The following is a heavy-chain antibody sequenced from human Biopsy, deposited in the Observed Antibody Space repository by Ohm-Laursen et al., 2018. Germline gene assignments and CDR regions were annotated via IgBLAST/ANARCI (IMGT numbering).Heavy chain of an antibody. CDR1: GESFNGYY. V-gene: IGHV4-34*01. D-gene: IGHD3-22*01. Sequence: SETLSLTCAVYGESFNGYYWSWIRQTPGKGLEWIGEINHSGRTNYNPSLKSRVTISVDTSKNRFSLKARSVTAADTAVYYCVRGVDYYDPYHYYALDVWGQGTTVTVSS. CDR3: VRGVDYYDPYHYYALDV. J-gene: IGHJ6*02. CDR2: INHSGRT.